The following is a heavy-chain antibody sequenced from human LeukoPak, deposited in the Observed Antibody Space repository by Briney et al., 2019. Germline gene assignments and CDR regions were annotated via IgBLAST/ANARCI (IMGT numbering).Heavy chain of an antibody. CDR2: TYYSGST. Sequence: TSETLSLTCTVPGGSISSGAYYWGWIRQSPGEGLEWIGYTYYSGSTYYNPSLKNRVSIPVDTSKNQFSLNLSSVTAADTAVYYCARPYYYDSRIDPWGQGTLVTVSS. CDR3: ARPYYYDSRIDP. D-gene: IGHD3-22*01. J-gene: IGHJ5*02. CDR1: GGSISSGAYY. V-gene: IGHV4-30-4*01.